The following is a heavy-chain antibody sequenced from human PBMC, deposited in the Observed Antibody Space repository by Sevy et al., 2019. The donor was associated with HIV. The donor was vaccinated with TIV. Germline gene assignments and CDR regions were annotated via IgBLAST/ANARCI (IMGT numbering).Heavy chain of an antibody. Sequence: SETLSLTCTVSGGSISNYYWSWIRQPAGKGLEWIGRIYTTGDTNYNPSLESRVTMSVDTSKNQFSLKLNSVTAADTAVYYCARDLVPGVSEGDDAFDIWGQGTMVTVSS. CDR3: ARDLVPGVSEGDDAFDI. J-gene: IGHJ3*02. CDR2: IYTTGDT. CDR1: GGSISNYY. V-gene: IGHV4-4*07. D-gene: IGHD2-21*02.